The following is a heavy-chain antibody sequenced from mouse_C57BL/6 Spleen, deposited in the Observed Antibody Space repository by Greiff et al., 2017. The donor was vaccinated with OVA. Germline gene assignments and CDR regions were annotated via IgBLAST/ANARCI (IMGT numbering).Heavy chain of an antibody. CDR1: GYAFTNYL. Sequence: QVQLQQSGAELVRPGPSVKVSCKASGYAFTNYLIEWVKQRPGQGLEWIGVINPGSGGTNYNEKFKGKATLTADKSSSTAYMQLSSLTSEDSAVYFCARSDYSNSMDYWGQGTSVTVSS. J-gene: IGHJ4*01. CDR3: ARSDYSNSMDY. V-gene: IGHV1-54*01. CDR2: INPGSGGT. D-gene: IGHD2-5*01.